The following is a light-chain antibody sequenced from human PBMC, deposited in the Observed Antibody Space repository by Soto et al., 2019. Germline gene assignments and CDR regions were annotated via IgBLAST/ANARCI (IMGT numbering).Light chain of an antibody. CDR3: CSYAGSYTYV. V-gene: IGLV2-11*01. J-gene: IGLJ1*01. CDR2: DVS. CDR1: SSDVGGYNY. Sequence: QSVLTQPRSVSGSPGQSVTISCTGTSSDVGGYNYVSWYQQHPGKAPKLMIYDVSKRPSGVPDRFSGSKSGNTASLTISGLQAEDEADYYCCSYAGSYTYVFGTGTKLTXL.